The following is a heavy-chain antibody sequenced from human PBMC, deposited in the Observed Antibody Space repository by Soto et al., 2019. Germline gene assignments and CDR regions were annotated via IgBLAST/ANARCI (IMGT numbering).Heavy chain of an antibody. Sequence: GESLKISCEGSGYRFASYWIGWVRQMPGKGLEWMGIIYPGDSDTRYSPSFQGQVTISADKSISTAYLQWSSLNASDTAMYYCARSLYGSGNWFDPWGQGTLVTVSS. J-gene: IGHJ5*02. D-gene: IGHD4-17*01. CDR2: IYPGDSDT. V-gene: IGHV5-51*01. CDR1: GYRFASYW. CDR3: ARSLYGSGNWFDP.